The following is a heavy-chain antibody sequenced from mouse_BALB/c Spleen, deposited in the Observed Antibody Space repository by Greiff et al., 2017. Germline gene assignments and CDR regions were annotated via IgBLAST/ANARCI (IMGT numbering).Heavy chain of an antibody. CDR2: ISYSGST. Sequence: EVQLMESGPGLVKPSQSLSLTCTVTGYSITSDYAWTWIRQFPGNKLEWMGYISYSGSTSYNPSLKSRISITRDTSKNQFFLQLNSVTTEDTATYYCARYYGSSYAMDYWGQGTSVTVSS. J-gene: IGHJ4*01. CDR1: GYSITSDYA. V-gene: IGHV3-2*02. D-gene: IGHD1-1*01. CDR3: ARYYGSSYAMDY.